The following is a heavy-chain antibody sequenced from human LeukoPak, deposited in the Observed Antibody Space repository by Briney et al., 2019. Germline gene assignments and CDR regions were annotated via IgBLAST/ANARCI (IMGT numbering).Heavy chain of an antibody. V-gene: IGHV4-61*02. J-gene: IGHJ4*02. CDR3: ARHFIASQSTFDY. CDR2: IYTSGST. CDR1: GGSISSGSYY. Sequence: SETLSLTCTVSGGSISSGSYYWSWIRQPAGKGLEWIGRIYTSGSTNYNPSLKSRVTISVDTSKNQFSLKLSSVTAADTARYYCARHFIASQSTFDYWGQGTLVTVSS.